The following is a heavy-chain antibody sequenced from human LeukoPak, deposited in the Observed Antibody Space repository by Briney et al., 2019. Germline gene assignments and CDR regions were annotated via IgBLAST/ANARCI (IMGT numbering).Heavy chain of an antibody. Sequence: SETLSLTCTVSGGSVSSGSYYWSWIRQPPGKGLEWIGYIYYSGSTNYNPSLKSRVTISVDTSKNQFSLKLSSVTAADTAVYYCARVPVLPPRNWYFDLWGRGTLVTVSS. CDR2: IYYSGST. CDR3: ARVPVLPPRNWYFDL. J-gene: IGHJ2*01. V-gene: IGHV4-61*01. D-gene: IGHD3-10*01. CDR1: GGSVSSGSYY.